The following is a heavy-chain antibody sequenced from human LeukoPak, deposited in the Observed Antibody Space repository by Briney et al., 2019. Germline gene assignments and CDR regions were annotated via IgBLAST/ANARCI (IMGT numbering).Heavy chain of an antibody. CDR1: GGSISSSSYY. Sequence: PSETLSLTCTVSGGSISSSSYYWGWIRQSPGKGLEWIGTMSNSGSTYYNPSLKSRVTISGDTAKNQFSLKLSSVTAADTAVYYCARLKEGIDYWGQGTLVTVSS. D-gene: IGHD3-10*01. CDR2: MSNSGST. J-gene: IGHJ4*02. CDR3: ARLKEGIDY. V-gene: IGHV4-39*01.